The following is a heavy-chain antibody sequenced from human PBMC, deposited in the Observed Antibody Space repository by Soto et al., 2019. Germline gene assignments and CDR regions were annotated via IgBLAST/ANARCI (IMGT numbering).Heavy chain of an antibody. CDR1: GYTFTSYG. CDR2: ISAYNGNT. V-gene: IGHV1-18*01. CDR3: ARLTMVRGVTRYYFDY. D-gene: IGHD3-10*01. Sequence: GASVKVSCKASGYTFTSYGISWVRQAPGQGLEWMGWISAYNGNTNYAQKLQGRVTMTTDTSTSTAYMELRSLRSDDTAVYYCARLTMVRGVTRYYFDYWGQGTLVTVSS. J-gene: IGHJ4*02.